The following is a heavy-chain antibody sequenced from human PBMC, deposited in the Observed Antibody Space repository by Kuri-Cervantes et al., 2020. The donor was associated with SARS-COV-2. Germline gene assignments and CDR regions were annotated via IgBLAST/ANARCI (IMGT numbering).Heavy chain of an antibody. CDR2: IYYSGRT. CDR1: GGSVSSCSNY. D-gene: IGHD3-10*01. CDR3: ARDKSGYYGSGSYSLYYYYYGMDV. V-gene: IGHV4-61*01. Sequence: SETLSLTCTVSGGSVSSCSNYWSWIRQPPGKGLELIGYIYYSGRTNYNLSLKSRVTISVDTSKNQFSLKLSYVTAADSAVYYCARDKSGYYGSGSYSLYYYYYGMDVWGQGTTVTVSS. J-gene: IGHJ6*02.